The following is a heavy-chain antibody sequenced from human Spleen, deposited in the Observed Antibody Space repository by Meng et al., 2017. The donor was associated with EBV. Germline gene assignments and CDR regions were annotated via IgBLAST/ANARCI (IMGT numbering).Heavy chain of an antibody. CDR3: ASESGRGFTPNY. D-gene: IGHD3-10*01. Sequence: QVQLLQFGAEVKKPGSSVKVSCRTSGGTLRRDAVSWVRQAPGQGLEWMGGLIPMVGAPHYAQKFQGRVTIIADESTSTHSMELNSLRSEDTAMYYCASESGRGFTPNYWGQGTLVTVSS. V-gene: IGHV1-69*01. CDR2: LIPMVGAP. CDR1: GGTLRRDA. J-gene: IGHJ4*02.